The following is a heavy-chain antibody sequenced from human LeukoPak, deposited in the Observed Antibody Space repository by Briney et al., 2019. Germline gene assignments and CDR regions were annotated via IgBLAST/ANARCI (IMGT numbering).Heavy chain of an antibody. CDR1: GFTFDDYT. J-gene: IGHJ6*03. V-gene: IGHV3-43*01. CDR2: ISWDGGST. D-gene: IGHD2-2*01. CDR3: AKDGGVVPLDHYMDV. Sequence: GGSLRLSCAASGFTFDDYTMHWVRQAPGKGLEWVSLISWDGGSTYYADSVKGRFTISRDNSKSSLYLQMNSLRTEDTALYYCAKDGGVVPLDHYMDVWGKGTTVTVSS.